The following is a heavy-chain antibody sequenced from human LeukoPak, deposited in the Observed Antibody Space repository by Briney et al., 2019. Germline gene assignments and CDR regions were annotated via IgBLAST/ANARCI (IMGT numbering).Heavy chain of an antibody. J-gene: IGHJ5*02. CDR1: GFTSSSYG. D-gene: IGHD6-19*01. Sequence: GGSLRLSCAASGFTSSSYGMHWVRQAPGKGLEWVAVISYDGSNKYYADSVKGRFTISRDNSKNTLYLRMNSLRAEDTAVYYCAKDHIAVAGKGSWFDPWGQGTLVTVSS. V-gene: IGHV3-30*18. CDR2: ISYDGSNK. CDR3: AKDHIAVAGKGSWFDP.